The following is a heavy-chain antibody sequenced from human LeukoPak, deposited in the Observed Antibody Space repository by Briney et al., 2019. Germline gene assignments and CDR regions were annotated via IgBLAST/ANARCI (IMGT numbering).Heavy chain of an antibody. CDR3: AQTLRGFGEFRDDY. J-gene: IGHJ4*02. Sequence: ASLKVYCKASRYTFTIYGISWVRQDPGQRGEWMRWIKPNSGGTNYAQKFQGRVTMTRDTSISTAYMELSRLRSEDTAVYYCAQTLRGFGEFRDDYWGQGTLVTVSS. D-gene: IGHD3-10*01. V-gene: IGHV1-2*02. CDR1: RYTFTIYG. CDR2: IKPNSGGT.